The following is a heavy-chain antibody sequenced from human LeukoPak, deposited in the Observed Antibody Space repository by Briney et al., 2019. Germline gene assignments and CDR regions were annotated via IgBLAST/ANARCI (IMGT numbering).Heavy chain of an antibody. CDR2: IIPIFGTA. V-gene: IGHV1-69*13. CDR1: GGTFSSYA. D-gene: IGHD3-3*01. CDR3: ARSPPEWTIFAFSYFDY. Sequence: GASVKVSCKASGGTFSSYAISWVRQAPGQGLEWMGGIIPIFGTANYAQKFQGRVTITADESTSTAYMELSSLRSEDTAVYYCARSPPEWTIFAFSYFDYWGQGTLVTVSS. J-gene: IGHJ4*02.